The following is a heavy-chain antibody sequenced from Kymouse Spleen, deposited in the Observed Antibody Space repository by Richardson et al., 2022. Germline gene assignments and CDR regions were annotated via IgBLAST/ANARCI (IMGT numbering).Heavy chain of an antibody. CDR2: IYYSGST. CDR1: GGSISSSSYY. V-gene: IGHV4-39*01. J-gene: IGHJ5*02. Sequence: QLQLQESGPGLVKPSETLSLTCTVSGGSISSSSYYWGWIRQPPGKGLEWIGSIYYSGSTYYNPSLKSRVTISVDTSKNQFSLKLSSVTAADTAVYYCARPDYDILTGYFNWFDPWGQGTLVTVSS. D-gene: IGHD3-9*01. CDR3: ARPDYDILTGYFNWFDP.